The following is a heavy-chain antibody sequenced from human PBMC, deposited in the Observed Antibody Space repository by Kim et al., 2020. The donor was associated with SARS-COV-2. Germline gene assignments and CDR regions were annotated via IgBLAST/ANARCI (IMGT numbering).Heavy chain of an antibody. CDR1: GFTFSSYA. D-gene: IGHD6-13*01. J-gene: IGHJ1*01. CDR2: IYSGGSST. V-gene: IGHV3-23*03. Sequence: GGSLRLSCAASGFTFSSYAMSWVRQAPGKGLEWVSVIYSGGSSTYYADSVKGRFTISRDNSKNTLYLQMNSLRAEDTAVYYCVKRDGYSSSWQYFQHWGQGTLVTVSS. CDR3: VKRDGYSSSWQYFQH.